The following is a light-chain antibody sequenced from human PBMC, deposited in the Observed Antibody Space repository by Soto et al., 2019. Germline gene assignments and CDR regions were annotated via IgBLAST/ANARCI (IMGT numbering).Light chain of an antibody. V-gene: IGKV1-39*01. CDR2: GAS. CDR1: QSISSY. CDR3: QQSFSTARS. Sequence: DIQMTQSPSTLSASVGDRVTITCRASQSISSYLAWYQQKPGKAPNLLIYGASTLQSGVPSRFSGSGSGTDFTLTISSLQPEDFATYYCQQSFSTARSFGGGTKVDI. J-gene: IGKJ4*01.